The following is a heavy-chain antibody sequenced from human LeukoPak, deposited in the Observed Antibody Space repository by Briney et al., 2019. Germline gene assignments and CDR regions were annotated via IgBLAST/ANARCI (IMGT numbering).Heavy chain of an antibody. CDR2: TRSSGCTI. Sequence: PGGSLRLSCAASGFTFSTYEMNWVRQAPGKGLEWVSYTRSSGCTIYYADSVKGRFTISRDNDKNSLYLQMNSLRAEDTAVYYCAREYFYGSGSYYNGYWGQGTLVTVSS. D-gene: IGHD3-10*01. CDR1: GFTFSTYE. CDR3: AREYFYGSGSYYNGY. V-gene: IGHV3-48*03. J-gene: IGHJ4*02.